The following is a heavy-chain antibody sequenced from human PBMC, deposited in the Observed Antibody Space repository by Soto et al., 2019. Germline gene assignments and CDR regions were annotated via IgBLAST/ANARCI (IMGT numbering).Heavy chain of an antibody. CDR1: GFTFSSYA. V-gene: IGHV3-64D*06. Sequence: GGSLRLSCSASGFTFSSYAMHWVRQAPGKGLEYVSSISTNGGSTHYADSVKGRFTISRDNSKNTQYLQMSSLRADDTAVYYCVKGEYYDDSSGYYPFDYWGQGTLVTVS. CDR2: ISTNGGST. CDR3: VKGEYYDDSSGYYPFDY. D-gene: IGHD3-22*01. J-gene: IGHJ4*02.